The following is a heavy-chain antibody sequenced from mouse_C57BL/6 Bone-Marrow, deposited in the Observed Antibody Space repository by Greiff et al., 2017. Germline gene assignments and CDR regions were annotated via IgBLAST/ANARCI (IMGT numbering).Heavy chain of an antibody. CDR2: IYPRSGNT. Sequence: QVQLQQSGAELARPGASVKLSCKASGYTFTSYGISWVKQRTRQGLEWIGEIYPRSGNTYYNEKFKGKATLTADKSSSTAYMELRSLTSEDSAVYFCASGGDYYGSSYFWYFDVWGTGTTVTVSS. CDR3: ASGGDYYGSSYFWYFDV. J-gene: IGHJ1*03. CDR1: GYTFTSYG. D-gene: IGHD1-1*01. V-gene: IGHV1-81*01.